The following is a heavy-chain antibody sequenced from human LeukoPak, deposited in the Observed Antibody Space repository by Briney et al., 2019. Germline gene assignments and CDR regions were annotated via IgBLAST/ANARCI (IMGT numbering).Heavy chain of an antibody. J-gene: IGHJ4*02. Sequence: ASVKVSCKASGYTFTSYYIHGVPQAPGQGLEWMGIINPSGGRTSYAQKFQGRVTMTTDTSTSTAYMELRSLRSDDTAVYYCARWAIAAAGTRLDYWGQGTLVTVSS. CDR1: GYTFTSYY. CDR2: INPSGGRT. CDR3: ARWAIAAAGTRLDY. V-gene: IGHV1-46*01. D-gene: IGHD6-13*01.